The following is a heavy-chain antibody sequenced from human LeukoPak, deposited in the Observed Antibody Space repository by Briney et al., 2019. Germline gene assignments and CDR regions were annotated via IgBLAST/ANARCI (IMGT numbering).Heavy chain of an antibody. CDR2: ITNSSTYM. Sequence: GGSLRLSCAASGFTFSSFSMNWVRQAPGKGLNWVSSITNSSTYMYYAVSVQGRFTISRDNAKNSLYLQINHLRPEGTAVYYCVGGYYRGNFDYWGQGTLSPSPQ. V-gene: IGHV3-21*01. J-gene: IGHJ4*02. D-gene: IGHD4-23*01. CDR1: GFTFSSFS. CDR3: VGGYYRGNFDY.